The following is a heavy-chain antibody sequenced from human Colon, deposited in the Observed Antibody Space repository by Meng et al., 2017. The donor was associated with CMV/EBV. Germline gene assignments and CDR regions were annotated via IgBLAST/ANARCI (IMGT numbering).Heavy chain of an antibody. V-gene: IGHV3-48*03. CDR1: GFTFSSYE. CDR2: ISSSGSNI. Sequence: GGSLRLSCAASGFTFSSYEMNWVRQAPGKGLEWVSYISSSGSNIYYADSVKGRFTISRDNAKNSLYLQMNSLRAEDTAVYYCAREGDFWSGFDYWGQGTLVTVSS. D-gene: IGHD3-3*01. J-gene: IGHJ4*02. CDR3: AREGDFWSGFDY.